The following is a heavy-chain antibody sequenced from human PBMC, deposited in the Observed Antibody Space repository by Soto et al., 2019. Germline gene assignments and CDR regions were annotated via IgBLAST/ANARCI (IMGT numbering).Heavy chain of an antibody. CDR1: GGSFSGYY. J-gene: IGHJ6*03. V-gene: IGHV4-34*01. D-gene: IGHD6-6*01. CDR3: ARSHSSSTRTGYYYPYYYMDV. CDR2: INHSGST. Sequence: SETLSLTCAVYGGSFSGYYWSWIRQPPGKGLEWIGEINHSGSTNYNPSLKSRVTISVDTSKNQFSLKLSSVTAADTAVYYCARSHSSSTRTGYYYPYYYMDVWGKGTTVTVSS.